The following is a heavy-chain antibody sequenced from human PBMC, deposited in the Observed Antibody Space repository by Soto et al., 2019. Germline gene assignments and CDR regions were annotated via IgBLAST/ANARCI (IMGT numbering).Heavy chain of an antibody. Sequence: QQPGKGLEWIGYIFYSGSPYYNPSLKSRVTISVDRSKNQFSLKLSSVTAADTPVYYCARVPDYWAQRTLVTVPS. CDR3: ARVPDY. V-gene: IGHV4-30-2*01. CDR2: IFYSGSP. J-gene: IGHJ4*02.